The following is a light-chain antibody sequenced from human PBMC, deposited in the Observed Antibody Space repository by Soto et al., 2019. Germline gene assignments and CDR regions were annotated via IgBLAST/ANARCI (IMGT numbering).Light chain of an antibody. V-gene: IGKV3-11*01. CDR3: QQRSNWPLIT. J-gene: IGKJ5*01. CDR1: QSVSRY. CDR2: DAS. Sequence: EIVLTQSPATLSLSPGERATLSCRASQSVSRYLAWYQQKPGQAPRLLIYDASNRATGIPARFSGSGSGTDFTLTISRLEPEDFAVYYCQQRSNWPLITFGQGTRLEIK.